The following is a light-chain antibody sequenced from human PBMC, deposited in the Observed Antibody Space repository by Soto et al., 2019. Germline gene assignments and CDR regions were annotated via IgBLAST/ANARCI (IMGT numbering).Light chain of an antibody. CDR3: AAWDDSLSGGV. V-gene: IGLV1-47*01. J-gene: IGLJ3*02. CDR1: SSNIGSNY. CDR2: RNN. Sequence: QSVLTQPPSASGTPGQRVTISCSGSSSNIGSNYVYWYQQLPGTAPKLLIYRNNQRPSGVPDRFSGSKSGTSASLAISGLRSEDEADYYCAAWDDSLSGGVFGGRTKVTVL.